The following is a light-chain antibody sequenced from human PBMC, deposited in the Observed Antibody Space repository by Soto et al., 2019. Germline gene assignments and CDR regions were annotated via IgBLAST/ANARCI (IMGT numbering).Light chain of an antibody. V-gene: IGKV3-15*01. J-gene: IGKJ1*01. CDR3: PQYNNWPQT. CDR1: QTINNN. CDR2: GAS. Sequence: VMTQAPATLSVSPGERATLSCRASQTINNNIAWYQLKDGQVPRLLIYGASTRATDIPARFGGSGSGTEFTLTISSLQYEVFVEYHRPQYNNWPQTFGQGSKVDIK.